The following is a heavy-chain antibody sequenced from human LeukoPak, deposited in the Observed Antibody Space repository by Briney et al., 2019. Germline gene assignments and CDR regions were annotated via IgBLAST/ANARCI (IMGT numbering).Heavy chain of an antibody. CDR2: INPSSGST. CDR1: GYTFTSYY. CDR3: ARDPGRYFDPTIYYYYGMDV. V-gene: IGHV1-46*01. Sequence: ASVKVSCKASGYTFTSYYMHWVRQAPGQGLEWMGIINPSSGSTSYAQKFQGRVTMTRDTSTSTVYMELSSLRSEDTAVYYCARDPGRYFDPTIYYYYGMDVWGQGTTVTVSS. J-gene: IGHJ6*02. D-gene: IGHD3-9*01.